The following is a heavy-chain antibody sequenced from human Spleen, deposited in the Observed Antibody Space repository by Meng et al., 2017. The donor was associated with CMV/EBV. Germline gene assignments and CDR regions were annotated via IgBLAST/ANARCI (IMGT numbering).Heavy chain of an antibody. D-gene: IGHD1-26*01. CDR1: GFTFSSYE. CDR3: ARVNLVGATGSFQH. J-gene: IGHJ1*01. V-gene: IGHV3-48*03. Sequence: GGSLRLSCAASGFTFSSYEMNWVRQAPGKGLEWVSYISSSGSTIYYADSVKGRFTISRDISNSTLYLQMNSVRADDTAVYYCARVNLVGATGSFQHWGQGTLVTVSS. CDR2: ISSSGSTI.